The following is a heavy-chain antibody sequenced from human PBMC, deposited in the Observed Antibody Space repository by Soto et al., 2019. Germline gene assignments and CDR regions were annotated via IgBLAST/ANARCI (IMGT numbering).Heavy chain of an antibody. Sequence: GGSLRLSCAASGFTFSSYGMHWVRQAPGKGLEWVAVISYDGSNKYYADSVKGRFTISRDNSKNTLYLQMNSLRAEDTAVYYCAKDKVVRGVIILPPPHYMDVWGKGTTVTVSS. V-gene: IGHV3-30*18. D-gene: IGHD3-10*01. CDR3: AKDKVVRGVIILPPPHYMDV. CDR1: GFTFSSYG. J-gene: IGHJ6*03. CDR2: ISYDGSNK.